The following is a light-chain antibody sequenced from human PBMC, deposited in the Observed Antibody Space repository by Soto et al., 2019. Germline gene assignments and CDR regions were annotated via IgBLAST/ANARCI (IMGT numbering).Light chain of an antibody. Sequence: QSALTQPASVPGSPGQSITISCTGTSSDIGTYNYVSWYQQHPGKAPKLMIYEVSNRPSGVSNRFSGSKSGNTASLTISGLQAEDEADYYCSSYTTSSTLNVVFGGRTKVTVL. CDR2: EVS. J-gene: IGLJ2*01. CDR1: SSDIGTYNY. CDR3: SSYTTSSTLNVV. V-gene: IGLV2-14*01.